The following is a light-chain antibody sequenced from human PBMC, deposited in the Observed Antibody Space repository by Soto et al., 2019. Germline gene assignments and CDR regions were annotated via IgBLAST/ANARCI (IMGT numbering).Light chain of an antibody. V-gene: IGKV3D-15*01. CDR3: PLYGISPH. CDR2: GAS. CDR1: QSVGTN. Sequence: EVLMTQSPATLSMSPGERATLSGRASQSVGTNLAWYQQKPGQSPRLLMYGASTGATGIPARFSGSASGTDFTLTINRLEPEDFAVYYCPLYGISPHFGPGTRLEIK. J-gene: IGKJ5*01.